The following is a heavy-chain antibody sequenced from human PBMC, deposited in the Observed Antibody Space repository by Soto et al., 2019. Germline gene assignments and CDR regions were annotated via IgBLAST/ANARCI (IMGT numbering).Heavy chain of an antibody. Sequence: SETLSLTCTVSGGSISSYYWSWIRQPPGKGLEWIGYIYYSGSTNYNPSLKSRVTISVDTSKNQFSLKLSSVTAADTAVYYCARVKSSSWHRWFDPWGQGTLVTVSS. D-gene: IGHD6-13*01. V-gene: IGHV4-59*01. CDR1: GGSISSYY. J-gene: IGHJ5*02. CDR2: IYYSGST. CDR3: ARVKSSSWHRWFDP.